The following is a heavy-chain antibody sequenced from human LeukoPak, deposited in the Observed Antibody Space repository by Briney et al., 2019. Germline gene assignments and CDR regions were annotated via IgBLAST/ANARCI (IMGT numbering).Heavy chain of an antibody. J-gene: IGHJ6*02. CDR2: IGNSGGT. Sequence: ASVKVSCKASGYTFTGYYMHWVRQAPGQGLEWMGWIGNSGGTNYAQKFQGRVTMTRDTSISTAYMELSRLRSDDTAVYYCATGIAAAGYYYYYGMDVWGQGTTVTVSS. V-gene: IGHV1-2*02. CDR1: GYTFTGYY. CDR3: ATGIAAAGYYYYYGMDV. D-gene: IGHD6-13*01.